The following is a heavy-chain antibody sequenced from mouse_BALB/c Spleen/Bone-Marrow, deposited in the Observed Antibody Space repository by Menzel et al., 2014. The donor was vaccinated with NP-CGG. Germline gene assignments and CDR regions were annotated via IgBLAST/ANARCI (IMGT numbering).Heavy chain of an antibody. CDR2: ISTYYGDA. D-gene: IGHD2-4*01. J-gene: IGHJ3*01. Sequence: QVQLQQPGAELVRPGVSVKISCKGSGYTFTDYAMHWVKQSHAKSLEWIGVISTYYGDASYNQKFKGKATMTVDKSSSTAYMELARLTSEDSAIYYCARDYDYGFAYWGQGTPVTVSA. V-gene: IGHV1S137*01. CDR1: GYTFTDYA. CDR3: ARDYDYGFAY.